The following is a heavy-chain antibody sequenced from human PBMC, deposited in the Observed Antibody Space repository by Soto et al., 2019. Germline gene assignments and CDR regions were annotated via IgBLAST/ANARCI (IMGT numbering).Heavy chain of an antibody. CDR2: INPANGNT. Sequence: QVQLVQSGAEVKKAGASVKISCQASGYPFTSHAIYRVRQAPGQRPEWMGWINPANGNTKYSPKFQGRVTITRDTSASTAYMELRTLTSEDTGLYSCAREGKPLFRELVGWFDPWGQGTLLTVSS. CDR3: AREGKPLFRELVGWFDP. J-gene: IGHJ5*02. CDR1: GYPFTSHA. D-gene: IGHD1-7*01. V-gene: IGHV1-3*01.